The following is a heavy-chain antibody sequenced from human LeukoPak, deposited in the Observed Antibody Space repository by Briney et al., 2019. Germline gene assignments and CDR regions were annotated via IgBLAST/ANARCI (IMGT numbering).Heavy chain of an antibody. D-gene: IGHD2-15*01. CDR2: ISNTGGST. Sequence: GGSLRLSCAASGFSFNTYAMSWVRQAPGKGLEWVSAISNTGGSTYYADSVKGRFTTSRDKSKNTLSLQMNSLRAEDTAVYYCAQQVGYCSSGSCYFTYWGQGTLVTVSS. V-gene: IGHV3-23*01. CDR3: AQQVGYCSSGSCYFTY. J-gene: IGHJ1*01. CDR1: GFSFNTYA.